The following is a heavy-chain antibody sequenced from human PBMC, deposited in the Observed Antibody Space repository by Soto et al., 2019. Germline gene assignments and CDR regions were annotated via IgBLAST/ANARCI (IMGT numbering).Heavy chain of an antibody. CDR2: IWYDGSNK. J-gene: IGHJ4*02. Sequence: PGGSLRLSCAASGFTFNTYGMHWVRQAPGKGLEWVAIIWYDGSNKYYADSVKGRFTISRDNAKNSLYLQMNSLRAEDTAVYYCAKVSYNSWSIDYWGQGTLVTVSS. D-gene: IGHD6-6*01. CDR3: AKVSYNSWSIDY. V-gene: IGHV3-33*03. CDR1: GFTFNTYG.